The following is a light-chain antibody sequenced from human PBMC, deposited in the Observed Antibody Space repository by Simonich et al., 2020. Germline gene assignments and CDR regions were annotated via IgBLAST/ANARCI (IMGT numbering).Light chain of an antibody. Sequence: QSALTQPPSASGSPGQSVTISCTGTSSDVGGYNYVSWYQQHPGKAPKLMIYDVSKRPSGVSNRFSGSKSGNTASRTISGLQAEDEADYYCSSYTSSSTFDWVFGGGTKLTVL. J-gene: IGLJ3*02. CDR2: DVS. CDR1: SSDVGGYNY. V-gene: IGLV2-14*01. CDR3: SSYTSSSTFDWV.